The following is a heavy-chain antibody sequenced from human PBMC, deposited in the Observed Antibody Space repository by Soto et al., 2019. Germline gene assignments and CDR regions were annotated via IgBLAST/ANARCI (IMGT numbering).Heavy chain of an antibody. J-gene: IGHJ4*02. CDR2: VFFSGST. V-gene: IGHV4-59*01. Sequence: QVQLQESGPGLVRPSETLSLTCTVSGGSINSDYWSWIRQSPGKGLEWIGYVFFSGSTNYNLSFKRRVTISVDTSKNQIYLRVTSVTEADRAVYYCARGRLMYNWINWGQGALVTVAS. D-gene: IGHD1-20*01. CDR3: ARGRLMYNWIN. CDR1: GGSINSDY.